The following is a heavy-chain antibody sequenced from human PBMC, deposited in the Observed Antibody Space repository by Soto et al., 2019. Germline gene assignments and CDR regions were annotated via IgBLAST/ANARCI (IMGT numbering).Heavy chain of an antibody. CDR2: TNHSGST. D-gene: IGHD1-1*01. V-gene: IGHV4-34*01. CDR1: GGTFSGYY. J-gene: IGHJ1*01. CDR3: ARGASTTTPGGYFQH. Sequence: PSETLSLTCAVYGGTFSGYYWSWIRQPPGKGLEWIGETNHSGSTNYNPSLKSRVTISVDTSKNQFSLKLSSVTAADTAVYYCARGASTTTPGGYFQHWGQGTLVTVSS.